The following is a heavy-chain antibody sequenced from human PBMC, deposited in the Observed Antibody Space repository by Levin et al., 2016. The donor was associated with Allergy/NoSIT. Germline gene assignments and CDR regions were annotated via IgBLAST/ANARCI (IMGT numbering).Heavy chain of an antibody. CDR3: ARAEASTMYYFDN. CDR1: GYTFIGYY. D-gene: IGHD2-8*01. V-gene: IGHV1-2*02. Sequence: ASVKVSCKTSGYTFIGYYLHWVRQAPAQGLEWMGWINPDSGGTNYAQKFQGRVTMTRDMSISTAYMEVSRLTFDDTAEYFCARAEASTMYYFDNWGQGTLVTVSS. CDR2: INPDSGGT. J-gene: IGHJ4*02.